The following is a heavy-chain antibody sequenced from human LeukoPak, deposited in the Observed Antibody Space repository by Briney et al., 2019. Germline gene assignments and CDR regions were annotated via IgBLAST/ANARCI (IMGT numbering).Heavy chain of an antibody. CDR1: GYTFTNYG. J-gene: IGHJ6*03. D-gene: IGHD2-2*01. CDR3: ARRRPDIVVVPAESYYMDV. V-gene: IGHV1-18*01. CDR2: ISAYNGNT. Sequence: GASVKLSCKASGYTFTNYGISWVRQAPGQGLEWISCISAYNGNTNYAEYLKGRFTMTTDTSTNTAYLEMRSLRSDDTAVYYCARRRPDIVVVPAESYYMDVWGKGTTVSVSS.